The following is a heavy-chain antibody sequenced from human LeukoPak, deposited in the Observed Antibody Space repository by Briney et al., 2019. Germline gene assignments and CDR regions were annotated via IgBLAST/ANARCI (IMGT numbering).Heavy chain of an antibody. Sequence: GRSLRLSCAASGFSFSSSAMHWVPQAPGKGLEWVAVTSYDGSVKYYADSVKGRFTISRDNPKNTLYLQMNSLRAEDTALYYCARNPVAAYYFDYWRQGTLVTVSS. D-gene: IGHD6-19*01. J-gene: IGHJ4*02. V-gene: IGHV3-30*01. CDR3: ARNPVAAYYFDY. CDR2: TSYDGSVK. CDR1: GFSFSSSA.